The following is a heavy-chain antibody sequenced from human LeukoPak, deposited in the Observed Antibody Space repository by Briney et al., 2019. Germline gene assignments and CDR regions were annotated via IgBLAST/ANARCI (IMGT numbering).Heavy chain of an antibody. CDR3: ATVFRYDILTGYEKGWFDP. Sequence: ASVKVSCKVSGYTLTELSMHWVRQAPGKGLEWMGGFDPEDGETIYAQKFQGRVTMTEDTSTDTAYMELSSLRSEDTAVYYCATVFRYDILTGYEKGWFDPWGQGTLVTVPS. CDR1: GYTLTELS. D-gene: IGHD3-9*01. V-gene: IGHV1-24*01. J-gene: IGHJ5*02. CDR2: FDPEDGET.